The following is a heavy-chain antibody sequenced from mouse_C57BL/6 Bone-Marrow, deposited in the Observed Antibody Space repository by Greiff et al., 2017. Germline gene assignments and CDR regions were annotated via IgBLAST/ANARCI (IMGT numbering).Heavy chain of an antibody. CDR3: AREGIYYYGSSHFDY. V-gene: IGHV1-69*01. CDR2: IDPSDSYT. Sequence: VQLQQPGAELVMPGASVKLSCKASGYTFTSYWMHWVKQRPGQGLEWIGEIDPSDSYTNYNQKFKGKSTLTVDKSSSTAYMQLSSLTSEDSAVYYCAREGIYYYGSSHFDYWGQGTTLTVSS. D-gene: IGHD1-1*01. CDR1: GYTFTSYW. J-gene: IGHJ2*01.